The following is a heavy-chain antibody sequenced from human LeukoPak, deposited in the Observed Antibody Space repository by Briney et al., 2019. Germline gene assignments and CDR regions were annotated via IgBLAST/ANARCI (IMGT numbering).Heavy chain of an antibody. J-gene: IGHJ4*02. CDR1: GFTFSSYA. CDR2: ISYDGSNK. Sequence: GGSLRLSCAASGFTFSSYAMHWVRQAPGKGLEWVAVISYDGSNKYCADSVKGRFTISRDNSKNTLYLQMNSLRAEDTAVYYCARVYKVRSSSPVNRGPVDYWGQGTLVTVSS. V-gene: IGHV3-30*04. D-gene: IGHD6-6*01. CDR3: ARVYKVRSSSPVNRGPVDY.